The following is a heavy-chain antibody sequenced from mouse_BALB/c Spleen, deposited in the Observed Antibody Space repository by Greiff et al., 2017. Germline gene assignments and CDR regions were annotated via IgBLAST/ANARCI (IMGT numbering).Heavy chain of an antibody. CDR2: ISYSGST. CDR1: GYSITSDYA. V-gene: IGHV3-2*02. D-gene: IGHD2-4*01. Sequence: VQLQQSGPGLVKPSQSLSLTCTVTGYSITSDYAWNWIRQFPGNQLEWMGYISYSGSTSYNPSLKSRISITRDTSKNQFFLQLNSVTTEDTATYYCARGNYDYDRAWFAYWGQGTLVTVSA. CDR3: ARGNYDYDRAWFAY. J-gene: IGHJ3*01.